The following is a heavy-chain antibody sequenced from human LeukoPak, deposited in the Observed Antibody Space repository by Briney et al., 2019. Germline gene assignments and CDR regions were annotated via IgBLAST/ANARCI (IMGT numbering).Heavy chain of an antibody. D-gene: IGHD3-10*01. J-gene: IGHJ5*02. Sequence: GGSLRLSCAASGFTFSSYSINWVRQAPGKGLEWVSYISSASNTIYYADSVKGRFTISRDNAKNSLYLQMNSLRAEDTAMYYCARDGWFGDYNWFDPWGQGTLVTVSS. V-gene: IGHV3-48*01. CDR1: GFTFSSYS. CDR2: ISSASNTI. CDR3: ARDGWFGDYNWFDP.